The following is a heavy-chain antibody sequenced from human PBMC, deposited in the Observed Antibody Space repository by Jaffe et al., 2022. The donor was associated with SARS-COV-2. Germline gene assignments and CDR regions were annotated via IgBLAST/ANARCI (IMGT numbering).Heavy chain of an antibody. J-gene: IGHJ1*01. CDR2: IKSNPDGGTA. Sequence: EAQLVESGGGLVKPGGSLRLSCAASGFIFSNAYMNWVRQPPGKGLEWLGRIKSNPDGGTADYAAPVKGRFTISRDDSKNTLYLQINSLEDEDTAVYYCAHSRGSGTFDWGQGTLVIASS. D-gene: IGHD1-26*01. CDR3: AHSRGSGTFD. V-gene: IGHV3-15*01. CDR1: GFIFSNAY.